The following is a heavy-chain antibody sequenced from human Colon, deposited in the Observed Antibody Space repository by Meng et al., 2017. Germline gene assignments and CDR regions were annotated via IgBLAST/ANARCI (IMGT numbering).Heavy chain of an antibody. Sequence: GESLKISCVASRFSFSNAWMTWVRQAPGKGLEWVANIRYDGGEKHYVDSVQGRFTISRDDAKNSLYLQMNSLRPEDTAVYYCVTSGYCSRTSCSWGLVLDYWGRGTLVTVSS. CDR1: RFSFSNAW. CDR2: IRYDGGEK. J-gene: IGHJ4*02. V-gene: IGHV3-7*01. D-gene: IGHD2-2*01. CDR3: VTSGYCSRTSCSWGLVLDY.